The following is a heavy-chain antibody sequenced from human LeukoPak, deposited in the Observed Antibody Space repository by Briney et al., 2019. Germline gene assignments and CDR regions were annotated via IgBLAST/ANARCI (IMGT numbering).Heavy chain of an antibody. CDR3: ARVSYYYDSSGYYPLDY. CDR2: INPNSGGT. CDR1: GYTFTGYY. Sequence: ASVKVSCKASGYTFTGYYMHWVRQAPGQGLEWMGWINPNSGGTNYAQKFQGRVTMTRDTSVSTAYMELSRLRSDDTAVYYCARVSYYYDSSGYYPLDYWGQGTLVTVSS. V-gene: IGHV1-2*02. D-gene: IGHD3-22*01. J-gene: IGHJ4*02.